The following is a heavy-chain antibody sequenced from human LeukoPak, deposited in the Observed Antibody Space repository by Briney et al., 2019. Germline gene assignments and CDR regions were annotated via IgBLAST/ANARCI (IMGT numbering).Heavy chain of an antibody. V-gene: IGHV3-15*01. CDR2: IKSKTDGGTT. J-gene: IGHJ4*02. CDR3: TTTIVVVPAADY. CDR1: GFTFSNAW. Sequence: GGSLRLSCAASGFTFSNAWMSWVRQAPGKGLEWVGRIKSKTDGGTTDYAAPVKGRFTISRDDSKNTLYLQMNSLKTEDTAVYYCTTTIVVVPAADYWGQGTLVTVSS. D-gene: IGHD2-2*01.